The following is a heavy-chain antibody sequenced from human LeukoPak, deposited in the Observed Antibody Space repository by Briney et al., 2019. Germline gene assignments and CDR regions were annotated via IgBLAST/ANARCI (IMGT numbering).Heavy chain of an antibody. V-gene: IGHV3-7*01. Sequence: PGGSLRPSCQPSGSTFGSNWMSWASQPPGRGLGWVAKIKQEAGKEYYVDSVKGRFTISRDNAKNSLYLQMDSLRADDTAVYYCARDQRLFLDWFRSFYFYMDVWGKGTTVSVSS. J-gene: IGHJ6*03. CDR2: IKQEAGKE. CDR1: GSTFGSNW. CDR3: ARDQRLFLDWFRSFYFYMDV. D-gene: IGHD3/OR15-3a*01.